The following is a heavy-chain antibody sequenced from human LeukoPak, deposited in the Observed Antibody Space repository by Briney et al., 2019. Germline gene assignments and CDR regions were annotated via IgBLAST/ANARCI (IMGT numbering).Heavy chain of an antibody. J-gene: IGHJ4*02. CDR3: TRDQMNY. CDR1: EFTVSRNY. Sequence: PGGSLRRSCTASEFTVSRNYMLWVRQAPGKGLEWVSLIFSNGDTHYADSVKGRFTISRDTSKNTVSLQMNSLRVEDTAMYYCTRDQMNYWGQGTLVTVSS. D-gene: IGHD5-24*01. CDR2: IFSNGDT. V-gene: IGHV3-53*01.